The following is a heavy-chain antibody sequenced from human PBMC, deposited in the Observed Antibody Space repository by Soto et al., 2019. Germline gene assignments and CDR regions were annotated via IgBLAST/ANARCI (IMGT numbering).Heavy chain of an antibody. CDR3: ARGSEAWFDP. V-gene: IGHV4-61*01. J-gene: IGHJ5*02. CDR1: GGSVSSGNVD. Sequence: LSLTCTVSGGSVSSGNVDWSWLRQPPGKGLEWIGYVYSTVITNYNPSLKSRVAMSIDTSKNQFSLKVRSVTAADTAVYYCARGSEAWFDPWGQGTLVTVSS. CDR2: VYSTVIT.